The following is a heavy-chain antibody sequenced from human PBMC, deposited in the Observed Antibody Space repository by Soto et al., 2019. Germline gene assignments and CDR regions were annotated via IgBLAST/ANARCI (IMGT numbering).Heavy chain of an antibody. J-gene: IGHJ5*02. CDR1: GFTFSSYG. V-gene: IGHV3-33*01. Sequence: GGSLRLSCAASGFTFSSYGMHWVRQAPGKGLEWVAVIWYDGSNKYYADSVKGRFTISRDNSKNTLYLQMNSLRAEDTAVYYCARVAYSNYVGWFDPGGQGTLVTVSS. CDR3: ARVAYSNYVGWFDP. D-gene: IGHD4-4*01. CDR2: IWYDGSNK.